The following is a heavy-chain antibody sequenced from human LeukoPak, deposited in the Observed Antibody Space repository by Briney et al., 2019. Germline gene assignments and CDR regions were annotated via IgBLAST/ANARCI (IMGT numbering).Heavy chain of an antibody. CDR2: IHNSGSP. CDR3: ARTDYSNTNWFDP. Sequence: SETLSLTCTVSGGSLSSYYWSWIRQPPGKGLEWIGYIHNSGSPHYNFSLKSRVTMSLDTSKNQFSLKLTSVTAADTAVYYCARTDYSNTNWFDPWGQGTLVTVSS. J-gene: IGHJ5*02. D-gene: IGHD4-11*01. V-gene: IGHV4-59*12. CDR1: GGSLSSYY.